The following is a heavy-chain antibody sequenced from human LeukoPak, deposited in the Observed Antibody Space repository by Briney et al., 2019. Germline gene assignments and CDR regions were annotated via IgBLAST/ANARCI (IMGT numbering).Heavy chain of an antibody. J-gene: IGHJ4*02. Sequence: GSSLILSCAASGFTFDGYAMHWVRQAPGKGLEWVSGITWNSGSIGYADSVKGRFTISRDNAKNSLYLQMNSLRAEDTALYYCAKDLALTGGPTPSWGQGTLVTVSS. CDR3: AKDLALTGGPTPS. CDR1: GFTFDGYA. CDR2: ITWNSGSI. D-gene: IGHD7-27*01. V-gene: IGHV3-9*01.